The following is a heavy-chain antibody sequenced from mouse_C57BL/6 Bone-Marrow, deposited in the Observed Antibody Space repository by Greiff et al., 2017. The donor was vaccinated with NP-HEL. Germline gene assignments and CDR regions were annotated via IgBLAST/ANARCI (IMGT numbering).Heavy chain of an antibody. CDR3: ARKDVITRAMDY. CDR1: GYAFSSSW. CDR2: IYPGDGDT. V-gene: IGHV1-82*01. J-gene: IGHJ4*01. Sequence: QVQLQQSGPELVKPGASVKISCKASGYAFSSSWMNWVKQRPGKGLEWIGRIYPGDGDTNYNGKFKGKATLTADKSSSTAYMQLSSLTSEDSAVYFCARKDVITRAMDYWGQGTSVTVSS. D-gene: IGHD2-4*01.